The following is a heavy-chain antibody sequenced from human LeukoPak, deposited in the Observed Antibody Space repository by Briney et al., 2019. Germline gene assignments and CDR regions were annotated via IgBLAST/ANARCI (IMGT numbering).Heavy chain of an antibody. Sequence: GGSLRLSCAASKFTFSHYEMNWVRQAPGKGLEWVSYISDSGSTIYYADSVKGRFTISRDNAKNSLYLQMSSLRAEDTAVYYCASGAVSYAFDIWGQGTMVTVSS. J-gene: IGHJ3*02. CDR3: ASGAVSYAFDI. CDR1: KFTFSHYE. CDR2: ISDSGSTI. V-gene: IGHV3-48*03. D-gene: IGHD4/OR15-4a*01.